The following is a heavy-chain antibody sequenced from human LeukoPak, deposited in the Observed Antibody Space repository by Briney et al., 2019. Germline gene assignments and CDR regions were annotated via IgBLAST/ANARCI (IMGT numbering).Heavy chain of an antibody. Sequence: GASVKVSCKASGYTFNNYGISWVRQAPGQGLEWMGRISAYNGNTNYAQKYQARVTMTTDTSTSTAYMELRSLRSDDTAVYYCASVAAAGTSGVDYWGQGTLVTVSS. D-gene: IGHD6-13*01. V-gene: IGHV1-18*01. CDR3: ASVAAAGTSGVDY. J-gene: IGHJ4*02. CDR2: ISAYNGNT. CDR1: GYTFNNYG.